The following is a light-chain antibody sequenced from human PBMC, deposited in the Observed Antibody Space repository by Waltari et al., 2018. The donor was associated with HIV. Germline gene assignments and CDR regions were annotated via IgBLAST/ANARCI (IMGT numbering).Light chain of an antibody. V-gene: IGLV2-14*01. CDR3: SSYTGSNTPV. CDR2: EVS. J-gene: IGLJ2*01. Sequence: QSALTQPASASGSPGQSITISCTGTSSDVGGYHFVSWYQQHPGKAPKLMIYEVSNRPLGVSNRFSGSKSGNTASLTISGLQVEDEADYYCSSYTGSNTPVFGGGTKLSVL. CDR1: SSDVGGYHF.